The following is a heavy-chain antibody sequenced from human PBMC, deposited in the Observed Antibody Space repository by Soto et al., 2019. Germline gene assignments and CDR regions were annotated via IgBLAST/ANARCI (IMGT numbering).Heavy chain of an antibody. Sequence: PGRFLRHSWAVAGVTCGGFAMSCVRKNPGKGLEWVSAISGSGGSTYYADSVKGRFTISRDNSKNTLYLQMNSLRAEDTDVYYFAKSPRRYQNGHYAYGMDVWGPGTTVTVSS. V-gene: IGHV3-23*01. CDR2: ISGSGGST. CDR3: AKSPRRYQNGHYAYGMDV. J-gene: IGHJ6*02. D-gene: IGHD2-2*01. CDR1: GVTCGGFA.